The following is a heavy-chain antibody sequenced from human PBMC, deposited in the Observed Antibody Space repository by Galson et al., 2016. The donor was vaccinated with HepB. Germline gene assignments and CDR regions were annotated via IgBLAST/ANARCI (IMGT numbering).Heavy chain of an antibody. CDR2: IRTKPFGGTA. D-gene: IGHD2-15*01. V-gene: IGHV3-49*03. CDR3: TRVREYCGGVSCFSGNYYYGMDV. CDR1: GFTFGDYA. J-gene: IGHJ6*04. Sequence: SLRLSCAASGFTFGDYAMSWFRQAPGKGLEWVGFIRTKPFGGTAEYAASVKGRFIISRDDSKSIAYLQMNSLKTEDTAVYYCTRVREYCGGVSCFSGNYYYGMDVWGKGTTVIVSS.